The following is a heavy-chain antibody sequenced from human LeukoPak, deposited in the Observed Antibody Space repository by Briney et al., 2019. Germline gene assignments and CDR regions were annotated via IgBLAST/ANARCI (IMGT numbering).Heavy chain of an antibody. CDR3: AQGDSYYDFLLSV. Sequence: GASVKVSCKASGGTLSGYAISWVRQAPGQGLGWMGGIIPIYGTPHSAQKFQGRVTITTNETTSTAFMDLSSLRSEDTAVYYCAQGDSYYDFLLSVWGQGTMVTVSS. CDR1: GGTLSGYA. D-gene: IGHD3-3*01. CDR2: IIPIYGTP. V-gene: IGHV1-69*05. J-gene: IGHJ3*01.